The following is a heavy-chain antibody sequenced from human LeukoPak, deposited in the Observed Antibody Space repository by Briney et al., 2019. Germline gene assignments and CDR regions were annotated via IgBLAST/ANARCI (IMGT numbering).Heavy chain of an antibody. CDR1: GFTFSSYS. CDR3: AKDPHGFLEWLYFDY. V-gene: IGHV3-15*01. J-gene: IGHJ4*02. D-gene: IGHD3-3*01. CDR2: IKSKTDGGTT. Sequence: GGSLRLSCAASGFTFSSYSMSWVRQAPGKGLEWVGRIKSKTDGGTTDYVAPVKGRFTISRDDSKNTLYLQMNSLRAEDTAVYYCAKDPHGFLEWLYFDYWGQGTLVTVSS.